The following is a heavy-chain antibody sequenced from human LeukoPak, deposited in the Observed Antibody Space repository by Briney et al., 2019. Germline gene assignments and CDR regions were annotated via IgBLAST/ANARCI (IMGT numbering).Heavy chain of an antibody. CDR1: GLPFSSFH. CDR2: MTYSDTTV. Sequence: PGGSLRLSCVASGLPFSSFHVNSVRQVPGKRLEWRSHMTYSDTTVEYADSIQGRFTISRDAATKTVYLQMNSLRAEDTATYYCARVLSGTPFDYYLYMDVWGKGTTVIVSS. V-gene: IGHV3-48*03. CDR3: ARVLSGTPFDYYLYMDV. J-gene: IGHJ6*03. D-gene: IGHD1-26*01.